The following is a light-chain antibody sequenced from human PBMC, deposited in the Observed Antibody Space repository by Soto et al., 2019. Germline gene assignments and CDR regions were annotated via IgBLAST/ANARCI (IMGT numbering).Light chain of an antibody. CDR2: KAS. V-gene: IGKV1-5*03. CDR1: QSISIW. Sequence: DIQMTQSPSTLSASVGDRVTITCRASQSISIWLAWYQQKPGKAPKLLIYKASSLESGVPSRFSGSGSGTEFTLTISSLQPDDFATHYCQQYNSYSRTFGQGTKVEIK. CDR3: QQYNSYSRT. J-gene: IGKJ1*01.